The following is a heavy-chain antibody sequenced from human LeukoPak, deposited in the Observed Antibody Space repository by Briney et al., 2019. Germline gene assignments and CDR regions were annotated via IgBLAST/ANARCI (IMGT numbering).Heavy chain of an antibody. Sequence: GGSLRLSCAASGFTFSSCEMNWVRQAPGKGLEWVSYISSSGSTIYYADSVKVRFTISRDNAKNSLYLQMNSLRAEDTAVYYCAELGITMIGGVWGKGTTVTISS. CDR3: AELGITMIGGV. CDR1: GFTFSSCE. CDR2: ISSSGSTI. J-gene: IGHJ6*04. D-gene: IGHD3-10*02. V-gene: IGHV3-48*03.